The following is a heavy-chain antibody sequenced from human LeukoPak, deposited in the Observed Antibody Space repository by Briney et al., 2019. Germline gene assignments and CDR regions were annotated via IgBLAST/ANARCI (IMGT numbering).Heavy chain of an antibody. V-gene: IGHV1-18*01. D-gene: IGHD2-2*01. CDR2: ISAYNGNT. Sequence: ASVKVSCKASGYTFTSYGISWVRQAPGQGLEWMGWISAYNGNTNYAQKLQGRVTMTRNTSISTAYMELSSLRSEDTAVYYCARGGDVAEPAAILGVVVGTYYYYYYGMDVWGQGTTVTVSS. J-gene: IGHJ6*02. CDR1: GYTFTSYG. CDR3: ARGGDVAEPAAILGVVVGTYYYYYYGMDV.